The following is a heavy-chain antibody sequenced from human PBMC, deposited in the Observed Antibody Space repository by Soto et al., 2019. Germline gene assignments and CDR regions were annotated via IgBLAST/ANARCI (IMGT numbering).Heavy chain of an antibody. Sequence: EVQLLESGGGLVQPGGSLRLSCAASGFTFSSYAMSWVRQAPGKGLEWVSAISGSGGSTYYADSVKGRFTISRDNSKNKLYLQMNTLRAEDTAVYYCAKKVVSTGGNWFDAWGQGTLVTVSS. CDR2: ISGSGGST. CDR3: AKKVVSTGGNWFDA. J-gene: IGHJ5*02. V-gene: IGHV3-23*01. CDR1: GFTFSSYA. D-gene: IGHD3-22*01.